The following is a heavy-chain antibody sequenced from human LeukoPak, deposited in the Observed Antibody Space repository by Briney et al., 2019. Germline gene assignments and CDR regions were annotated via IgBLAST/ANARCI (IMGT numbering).Heavy chain of an antibody. D-gene: IGHD2-15*01. V-gene: IGHV3-7*01. J-gene: IGHJ2*01. CDR2: IKQDGSEK. CDR1: GFTFSSYW. CDR3: ARDFSYCSGGSCFHPSYWYFDL. Sequence: GGSLRLSCAASGFTFSSYWMSWVRQAPGKGLEWVANIKQDGSEKYYVDSVKGRFTISRDNAKDSLYLQMNSLRAEDTAVYYCARDFSYCSGGSCFHPSYWYFDLWAVAPWSLSPQ.